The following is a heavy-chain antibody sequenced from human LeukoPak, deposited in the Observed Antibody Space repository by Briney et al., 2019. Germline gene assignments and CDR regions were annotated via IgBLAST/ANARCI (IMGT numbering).Heavy chain of an antibody. CDR3: ATAGRDSGSRYYGMDV. J-gene: IGHJ6*02. D-gene: IGHD6-13*01. CDR1: GGSISSYY. CDR2: IYYSGST. Sequence: SETLSLTCTVSGGSISSYYWSWIRQPPGKGLEWIGYIYYSGSTNYNPSLKSRVTIPVDTSKNQFSLKLSSVTAADTAVYYCATAGRDSGSRYYGMDVWGQGTTVTVSS. V-gene: IGHV4-59*01.